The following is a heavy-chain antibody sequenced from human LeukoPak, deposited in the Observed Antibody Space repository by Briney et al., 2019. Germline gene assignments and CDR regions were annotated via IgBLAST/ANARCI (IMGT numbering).Heavy chain of an antibody. V-gene: IGHV4-4*07. CDR2: VYTSGGT. J-gene: IGHJ6*03. CDR3: HSGRPSSYYYYYMDV. CDR1: GGSISSFH. Sequence: PSETLSLTCTVSGGSISSFHLSWIRQPAGKGLEWIGRVYTSGGTNYNPSLKSRVTISVDTSKNQFSLKLSSVTAADTAVYYCHSGRPSSYYYYYMDVWGKGTTVTVSS. D-gene: IGHD3-10*01.